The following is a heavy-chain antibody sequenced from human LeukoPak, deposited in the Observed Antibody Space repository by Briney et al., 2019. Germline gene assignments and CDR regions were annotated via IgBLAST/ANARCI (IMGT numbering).Heavy chain of an antibody. CDR3: AKDGVDITMIVVVPPFDY. CDR2: ISGSGGST. J-gene: IGHJ4*02. Sequence: GGSLRLSCAASGFTFSSYGMHWVRQAPGKGLEWVSAISGSGGSTYYADSVKGRFTISRDNSKNTLYLQMNSLRAEDTAVYYCAKDGVDITMIVVVPPFDYWGQGTLVTVSS. CDR1: GFTFSSYG. V-gene: IGHV3-23*01. D-gene: IGHD3-22*01.